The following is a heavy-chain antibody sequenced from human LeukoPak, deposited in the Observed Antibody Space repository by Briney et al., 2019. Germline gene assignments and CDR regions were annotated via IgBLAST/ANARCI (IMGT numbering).Heavy chain of an antibody. CDR1: GFTFSSYS. V-gene: IGHV3-21*01. J-gene: IGHJ4*02. CDR3: ARGVGATSDY. CDR2: ISSSSSYI. Sequence: GGSLRLSCAASGFTFSSYSMNWVRQAPGKGLEWVSSISSSSSYINYADSVKGRFTISRDNAKNSLYLQMNSLRAEDTAVYYCARGVGATSDYWGQGTLVTVSS. D-gene: IGHD1-26*01.